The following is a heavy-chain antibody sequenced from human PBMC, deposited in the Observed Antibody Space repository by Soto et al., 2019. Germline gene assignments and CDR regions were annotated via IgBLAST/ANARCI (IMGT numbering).Heavy chain of an antibody. Sequence: SETLSLTCAVYGGSFSGYYWSWIRQPPGKGPEWIGEINHSGSTYYNPSLKSRVTISVDTSKNQFSLKLSSVTAADTAVYYCARDGSTVTPTRYDYWGQGTLVTVSS. D-gene: IGHD4-17*01. V-gene: IGHV4-34*01. J-gene: IGHJ4*02. CDR2: INHSGST. CDR3: ARDGSTVTPTRYDY. CDR1: GGSFSGYY.